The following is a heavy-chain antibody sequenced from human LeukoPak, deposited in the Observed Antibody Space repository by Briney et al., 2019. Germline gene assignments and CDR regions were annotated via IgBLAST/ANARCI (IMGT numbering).Heavy chain of an antibody. CDR1: AFTFSSYG. D-gene: IGHD6-19*01. CDR3: ARFRGVAGTSPFDY. Sequence: GRSLRLSCAASAFTFSSYGMHWVRQAPGKGLKCVAVIWYDGSNKYYADSVKGRFTISRDNSKNTLYLQMNSLRAEDTAVYYCARFRGVAGTSPFDYWGQGTLVTVSS. V-gene: IGHV3-33*01. CDR2: IWYDGSNK. J-gene: IGHJ4*02.